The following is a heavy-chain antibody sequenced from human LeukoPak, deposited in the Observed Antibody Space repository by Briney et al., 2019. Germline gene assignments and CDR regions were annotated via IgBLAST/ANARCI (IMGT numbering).Heavy chain of an antibody. CDR3: ARGDLEYYYDSSGYYYFHY. J-gene: IGHJ4*02. Sequence: ASVKVSCKASGYTFTSYYMHWVRQAPGQGLEWMGIINPSGDSTSYAQKFQGRVTMTRDMSTSTVYMELSSLRSEDTAVYYCARGDLEYYYDSSGYYYFHYWGQGTLVTVSS. CDR2: INPSGDST. V-gene: IGHV1-46*01. D-gene: IGHD3-22*01. CDR1: GYTFTSYY.